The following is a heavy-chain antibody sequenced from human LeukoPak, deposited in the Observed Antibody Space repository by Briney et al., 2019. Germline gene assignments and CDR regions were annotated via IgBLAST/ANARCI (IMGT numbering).Heavy chain of an antibody. CDR3: ARGLGFGELAWFDP. CDR1: GYIFTGYY. D-gene: IGHD3-10*01. V-gene: IGHV1-2*06. Sequence: GASVKVSCKASGYIFTGYYMHWVRQAPGQGLEWMGRGNPNSGGTNYAQKFQGRVTMTRDTSISTAYMELSRLRSDDTAAYYCARGLGFGELAWFDPWGQGTLVTVSS. CDR2: GNPNSGGT. J-gene: IGHJ5*02.